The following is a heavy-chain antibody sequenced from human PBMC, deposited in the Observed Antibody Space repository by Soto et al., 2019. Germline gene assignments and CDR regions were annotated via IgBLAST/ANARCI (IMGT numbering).Heavy chain of an antibody. CDR1: GGSISSGGYY. J-gene: IGHJ6*02. CDR3: ARVNAAAGTGYYYGMDV. V-gene: IGHV4-31*03. Sequence: QVQLQESGPGLVKPSQTLSLTCTVSGGSISSGGYYWSWIRQHPGKGLEWIGYIYYSGSTYYNPSLKSRVTISVDASENQFSLKLSSVTAADTAVYYCARVNAAAGTGYYYGMDVWGQGTTVTVSS. CDR2: IYYSGST. D-gene: IGHD6-13*01.